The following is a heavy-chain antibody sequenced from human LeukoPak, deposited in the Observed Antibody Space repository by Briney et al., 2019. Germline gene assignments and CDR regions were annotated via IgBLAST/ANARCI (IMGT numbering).Heavy chain of an antibody. Sequence: SETLSLTCTGSGGSISSGSYYWSWLRQPAGKGLEWIGRIYTSGSANYNPSLKSRVTISVDTSKNQFSLKLSSVTAADTAVYYCARSDYGMDVWGQGTTVTVSS. V-gene: IGHV4-61*02. CDR1: GGSISSGSYY. J-gene: IGHJ6*02. CDR3: ARSDYGMDV. CDR2: IYTSGSA.